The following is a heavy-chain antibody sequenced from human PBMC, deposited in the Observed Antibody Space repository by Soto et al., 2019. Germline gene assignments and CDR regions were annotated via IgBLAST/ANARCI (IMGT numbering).Heavy chain of an antibody. J-gene: IGHJ4*02. D-gene: IGHD1-26*01. CDR2: ISAYTGNT. CDR1: VYTFTSYG. V-gene: IGHV1-18*01. Sequence: QVQLVQSGAEVKKPGASVKVSCKASVYTFTSYGISWIRQAPAQGLEWFEWISAYTGNTKYAQKLLGRDTMTTDTSTSTAHMGLRSLRSDDTAVYYFARVRGSYAIDYWRQGTMVTVSS. CDR3: ARVRGSYAIDY.